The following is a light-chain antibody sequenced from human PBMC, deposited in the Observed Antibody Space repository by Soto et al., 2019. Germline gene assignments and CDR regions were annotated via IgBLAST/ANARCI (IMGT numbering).Light chain of an antibody. CDR3: QTWGTDCSVV. J-gene: IGLJ2*01. Sequence: QPVLTQSPSASASLGASVKLTCTLSSGHSSYAIAWHQQQPETGPRYLMKLNSDGSHNKGDGIPDRFSGSSSGAERYLTISSRQSEDEADYYCQTWGTDCSVVFGGGTKLTVL. V-gene: IGLV4-69*01. CDR1: SGHSSYA. CDR2: LNSDGSH.